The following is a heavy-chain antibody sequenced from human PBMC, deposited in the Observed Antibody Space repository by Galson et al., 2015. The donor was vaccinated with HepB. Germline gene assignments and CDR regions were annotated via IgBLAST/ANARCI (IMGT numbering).Heavy chain of an antibody. CDR3: ARAILSLRIAVAGPVYGMDV. CDR2: IYSGGST. Sequence: SLRLSCAASGFTVSSNYMSWVRQAPWKGLEWVSVIYSGGSTYYADSVKGRITIYRDKSKNTLYLQMNSLRAEDTAVYYCARAILSLRIAVAGPVYGMDVWGQGTTVTVSS. CDR1: GFTVSSNY. V-gene: IGHV3-66*01. J-gene: IGHJ6*02. D-gene: IGHD6-19*01.